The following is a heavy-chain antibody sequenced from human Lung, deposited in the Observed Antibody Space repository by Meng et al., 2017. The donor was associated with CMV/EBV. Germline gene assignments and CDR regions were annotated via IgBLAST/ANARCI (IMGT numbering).Heavy chain of an antibody. CDR1: GFTFSRYA. Sequence: GESLKISCAASGFTFSRYAFHWVRQAPGKGLEWVAVISFDGGTRYYADSVKGRFTISRDSSRNSLYLQLNSLRPEDTAVYYCAREYGSSSALDYWGQGTLVTFSS. CDR3: AREYGSSSALDY. V-gene: IGHV3-30*14. CDR2: ISFDGGTR. J-gene: IGHJ4*02. D-gene: IGHD6-6*01.